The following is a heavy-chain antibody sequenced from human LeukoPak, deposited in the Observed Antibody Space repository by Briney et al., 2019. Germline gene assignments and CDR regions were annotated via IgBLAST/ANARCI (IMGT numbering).Heavy chain of an antibody. CDR3: ARPYGRNPDY. V-gene: IGHV4-39*01. J-gene: IGHJ4*02. CDR1: GGSISSSSYY. Sequence: SETLSLTCTVSGGSISSSSYYWGWIRQPPGKGLECIGSIYYSGSTYYNPSLKSRVTISVDTSKNQFSLKLSSGTAADTAVYYCARPYGRNPDYWGQGTLVTVSS. CDR2: IYYSGST. D-gene: IGHD4-23*01.